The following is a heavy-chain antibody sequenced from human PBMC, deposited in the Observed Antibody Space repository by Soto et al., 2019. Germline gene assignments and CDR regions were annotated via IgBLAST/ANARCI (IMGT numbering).Heavy chain of an antibody. CDR2: IYYSGST. D-gene: IGHD6-6*01. CDR1: GGSISSSSYY. CDR3: ARLINVRQLVFDY. J-gene: IGHJ4*02. Sequence: PSETLSLTCTVSGGSISSSSYYWGWIRQPPGKGLEWIGSIYYSGSTYYNPSLKSRVTISVDTSKNQFSLKLSSVTAADTAVYYCARLINVRQLVFDYWGQGTLVTVSS. V-gene: IGHV4-39*01.